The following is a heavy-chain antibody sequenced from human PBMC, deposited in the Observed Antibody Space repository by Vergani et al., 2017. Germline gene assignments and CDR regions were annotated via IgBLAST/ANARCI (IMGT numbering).Heavy chain of an antibody. J-gene: IGHJ2*01. V-gene: IGHV3-23*01. CDR1: GFTFSSYA. D-gene: IGHD3-10*01. CDR2: MSGSGGST. Sequence: EVQLLESGGGLVQPGGSLRLSCAASGFTFSSYAMCWVRQAPGKGLEWVSAMSGSGGSTYYADSVKGRFTISRDNSKNTLYLQMNSLRAEDTAVYYCARDLLLWFGDLFSSYFDLWGRGTLVTVHS. CDR3: ARDLLLWFGDLFSSYFDL.